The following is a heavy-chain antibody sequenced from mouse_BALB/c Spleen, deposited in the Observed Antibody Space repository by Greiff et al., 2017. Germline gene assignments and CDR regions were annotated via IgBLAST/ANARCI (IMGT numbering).Heavy chain of an antibody. J-gene: IGHJ3*01. CDR3: ARKDGNYEAWFAY. CDR1: GFSLTSYG. Sequence: VMLVESGPGLVQPSQSLSITCTVSGFSLTSYGVHWVRQSPGKGLEWLGVIWSGGSTDYNAAFISRLSISKDNSKSQVFFKMNSLQADDTAIYYCARKDGNYEAWFAYWGQGTLVTVSA. D-gene: IGHD2-1*01. V-gene: IGHV2-4-1*01. CDR2: IWSGGST.